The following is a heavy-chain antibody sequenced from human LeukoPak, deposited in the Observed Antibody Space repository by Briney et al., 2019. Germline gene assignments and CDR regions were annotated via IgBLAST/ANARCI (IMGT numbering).Heavy chain of an antibody. CDR3: AKGGDFDSSTYYSH. Sequence: GGSLRLSCATSGFSFNTHAMTWVRQAPGQGPEWVSSISGSDDATYYADSMKGRFTISRVNSKTTLYLRMNSLRAEDSAIYYCAKGGDFDSSTYYSHWGQGILVVVSS. CDR1: GFSFNTHA. J-gene: IGHJ4*02. D-gene: IGHD3-22*01. CDR2: ISGSDDAT. V-gene: IGHV3-23*01.